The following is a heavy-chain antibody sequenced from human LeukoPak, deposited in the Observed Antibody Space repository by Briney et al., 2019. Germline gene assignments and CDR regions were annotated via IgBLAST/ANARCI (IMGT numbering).Heavy chain of an antibody. CDR2: ISGSGGST. V-gene: IGHV3-23*01. CDR1: GFTFDDYA. J-gene: IGHJ4*02. Sequence: GGSLRLSCAASGFTFDDYAMSWVRQAPGKGLEWVSAISGSGGSTYYADSVKGRFTISRDNSKNTLYLQMNSLRAEDTAVYYCAKEIGYSSSWYSDYWGQGTLVTVSS. D-gene: IGHD6-13*01. CDR3: AKEIGYSSSWYSDY.